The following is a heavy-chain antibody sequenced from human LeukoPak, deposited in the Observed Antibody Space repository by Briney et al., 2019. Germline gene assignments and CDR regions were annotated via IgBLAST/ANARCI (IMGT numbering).Heavy chain of an antibody. CDR3: AKVQDDSSGYYDYYYYYMDV. J-gene: IGHJ6*03. CDR1: GFTFSSYW. Sequence: PGGSLRLSCAASGFTFSSYWMSWVRQAPGKGLEWVANIKQDGSEKYYVDSVKGRFTISRDNAKNSLYLQMNSLRAEDTAVYYCAKVQDDSSGYYDYYYYYMDVWGKGTTVTVSS. V-gene: IGHV3-7*03. D-gene: IGHD3-22*01. CDR2: IKQDGSEK.